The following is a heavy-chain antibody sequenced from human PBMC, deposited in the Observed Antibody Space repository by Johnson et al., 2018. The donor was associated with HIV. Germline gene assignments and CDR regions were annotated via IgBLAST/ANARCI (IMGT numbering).Heavy chain of an antibody. CDR2: IRGSDRTT. Sequence: QVQLVESGGGLVKPGGSLRLSCAASGFTFSDYYMSWIRQAPGRGLEWVSYIRGSDRTTYYAESVRGRFTISRDIVKNSLCPQINSLRAEDTVLYYCTTAELGWTGLGAFDIWGRGTKVTVSS. V-gene: IGHV3-11*04. CDR3: TTAELGWTGLGAFDI. CDR1: GFTFSDYY. D-gene: IGHD3/OR15-3a*01. J-gene: IGHJ3*02.